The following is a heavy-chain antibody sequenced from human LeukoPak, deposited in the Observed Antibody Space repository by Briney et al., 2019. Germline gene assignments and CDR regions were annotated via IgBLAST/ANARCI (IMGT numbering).Heavy chain of an antibody. V-gene: IGHV4-59*01. D-gene: IGHD5-12*01. CDR2: IHYSGST. J-gene: IGHJ6*03. CDR1: GGSISSYY. CDR3: ARTTEGGYSGYFYYYYMDV. Sequence: SETLSLTCAVSGGSISSYYWSWIRQPPGKGLEWIGYIHYSGSTNYKSSLKSRVTISVDTSKNHFSLKLSSVTAADTAVYYCARTTEGGYSGYFYYYYMDVWGKGTTVTISS.